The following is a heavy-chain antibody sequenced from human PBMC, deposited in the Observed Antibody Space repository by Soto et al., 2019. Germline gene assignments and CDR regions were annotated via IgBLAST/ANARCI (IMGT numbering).Heavy chain of an antibody. CDR1: GFTFSSYA. D-gene: IGHD1-26*01. CDR2: IWYDGSEK. CDR3: ARSGRCGYDPFDI. J-gene: IGHJ3*02. V-gene: IGHV3-33*01. Sequence: QVPLVESGGGVVQPGKSLRLSCAASGFTFSSYAMHWVRQAPGKGLEWVSIIWYDGSEKYYADSVKGRFTISRDNSKNTLFLQMNSLRAEDTAVYYCARSGRCGYDPFDIWGQGTLVTVSS.